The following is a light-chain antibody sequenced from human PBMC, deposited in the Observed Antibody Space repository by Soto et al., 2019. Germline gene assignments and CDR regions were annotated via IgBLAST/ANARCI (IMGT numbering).Light chain of an antibody. CDR1: QSINSN. Sequence: EIVMTQSPVTLSVSPGERATLSCRASQSINSNLAWYQQKPGQAPRLLIYGASSRATGIPARFSGSGSGTEFTLTISSLQSEDFAVYYCQQYNNWPLTFRGRHKVEIK. CDR3: QQYNNWPLT. J-gene: IGKJ4*01. V-gene: IGKV3-15*01. CDR2: GAS.